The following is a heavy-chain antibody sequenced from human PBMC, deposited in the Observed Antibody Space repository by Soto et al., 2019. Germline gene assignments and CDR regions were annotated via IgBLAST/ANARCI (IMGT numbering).Heavy chain of an antibody. CDR3: ATFPHYDFWSGYSRRLDYYYYMDV. J-gene: IGHJ6*03. CDR2: FDPEDGET. D-gene: IGHD3-3*01. Sequence: ASVKVSCKVSGYTLTELSMHWVRQAPGKGLEWMGGFDPEDGETIYAQKFQGRVTMTEDTSTDTAYMELSSLRSEDTAVYYCATFPHYDFWSGYSRRLDYYYYMDVWGKGTTVTVSS. CDR1: GYTLTELS. V-gene: IGHV1-24*01.